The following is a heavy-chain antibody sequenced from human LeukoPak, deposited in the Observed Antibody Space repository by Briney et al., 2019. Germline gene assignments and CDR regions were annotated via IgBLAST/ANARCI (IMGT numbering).Heavy chain of an antibody. J-gene: IGHJ5*02. CDR1: GGSISSGDYY. D-gene: IGHD2-15*01. V-gene: IGHV4-30-4*01. CDR2: IYYSGST. CDR3: AREYRGYCSGGSCYGWFDP. Sequence: SQTLSLTCTVSGGSISSGDYYWSWIRQPPGKGLEWIGYIYYSGSTYYNPSLKSRLTISGDTSKNQFSLRLSSVTAADTAVYYCAREYRGYCSGGSCYGWFDPWGQGTLVTVSS.